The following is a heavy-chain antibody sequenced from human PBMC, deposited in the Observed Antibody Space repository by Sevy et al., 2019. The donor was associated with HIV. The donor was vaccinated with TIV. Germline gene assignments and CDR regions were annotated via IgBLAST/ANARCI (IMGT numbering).Heavy chain of an antibody. D-gene: IGHD5-12*01. CDR1: GGSISSYF. J-gene: IGHJ3*02. V-gene: IGHV4-4*07. Sequence: SETLSLTCTVSGGSISSYFWSWIRQPAGKGLEWIGRIYTSGSTNSNPSLKSRVTMSVDTSKNQFSLKLTSVTAADTAFYYCARERRGYTTFDIWGQGTMVTVSS. CDR3: ARERRGYTTFDI. CDR2: IYTSGST.